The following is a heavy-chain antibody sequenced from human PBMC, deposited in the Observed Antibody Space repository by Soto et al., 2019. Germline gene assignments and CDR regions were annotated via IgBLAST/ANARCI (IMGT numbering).Heavy chain of an antibody. CDR3: VRDQKYFRVNGNWFDS. CDR1: GYTFRDYS. J-gene: IGHJ5*01. D-gene: IGHD2-2*01. Sequence: ASVKVSCKASGYTFRDYSISWVRQAPGQGLEWMGWIRAFNGATQYAQMFQGRVTMTTDTSTSTAYLEMRSLTSDDTAIYYCVRDQKYFRVNGNWFDSWGQGTLVTVSS. V-gene: IGHV1-18*04. CDR2: IRAFNGAT.